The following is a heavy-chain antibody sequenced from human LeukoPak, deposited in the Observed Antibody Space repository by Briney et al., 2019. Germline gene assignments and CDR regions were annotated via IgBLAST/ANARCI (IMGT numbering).Heavy chain of an antibody. V-gene: IGHV3-7*01. D-gene: IGHD6-13*01. J-gene: IGHJ4*01. CDR1: GFTFSDYW. CDR2: ISQDGGEK. CDR3: ARDGTAAGLYFDL. Sequence: GGSLRLSCAVSGFTFSDYWMNWVRQAPGKGLEWVASISQDGGEKSYVVSVKGRFTISSDNTKRSLYLQMSSLRAEDTAVYYCARDGTAAGLYFDLWGQGTLVTVSS.